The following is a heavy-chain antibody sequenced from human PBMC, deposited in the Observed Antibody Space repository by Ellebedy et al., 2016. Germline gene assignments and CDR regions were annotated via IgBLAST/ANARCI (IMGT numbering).Heavy chain of an antibody. Sequence: SETLSLXXAVSGVSISSGRSYWGWIRQPPGKGLEWIGYIYYSGSTNYNPSLKSRVTISLDTSKNQFSLKLNSVTAADTAVYYCARAGGRGDMNTWNIWGDPFDVWGRGTLVTVSS. V-gene: IGHV4-61*01. D-gene: IGHD1/OR15-1a*01. CDR2: IYYSGST. J-gene: IGHJ3*01. CDR3: ARAGGRGDMNTWNIWGDPFDV. CDR1: GVSISSGRSY.